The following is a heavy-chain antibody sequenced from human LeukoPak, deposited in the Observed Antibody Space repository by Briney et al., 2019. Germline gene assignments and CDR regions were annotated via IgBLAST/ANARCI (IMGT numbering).Heavy chain of an antibody. CDR3: TRDPRHFDS. J-gene: IGHJ5*01. Sequence: GGSLRLSCVASGFTFSSSWMTWVRQAPGKGLEWVASIREDGSEKTSVDSVKGRFTISRDNAKNSLYLQMSSLRVEDTAVYYCTRDPRHFDSCGQGTLVTVSS. V-gene: IGHV3-7*01. CDR2: IREDGSEK. CDR1: GFTFSSSW. D-gene: IGHD6-6*01.